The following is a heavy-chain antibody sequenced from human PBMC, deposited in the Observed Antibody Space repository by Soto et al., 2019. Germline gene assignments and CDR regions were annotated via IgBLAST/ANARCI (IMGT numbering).Heavy chain of an antibody. CDR3: ARDLNYDFWSGYFTYYYYYGMDV. Sequence: QVQLVESGGGVVQPGRSLRLSCAASGFTFSSYGMHWVRQAPGKGLEWVAVIWYDGSNKYYADSVKGRFTISRDNSKNTLYLQMNSLRDEDTAVYYCARDLNYDFWSGYFTYYYYYGMDVWGQGTTVTVSS. CDR1: GFTFSSYG. CDR2: IWYDGSNK. J-gene: IGHJ6*02. V-gene: IGHV3-33*01. D-gene: IGHD3-3*01.